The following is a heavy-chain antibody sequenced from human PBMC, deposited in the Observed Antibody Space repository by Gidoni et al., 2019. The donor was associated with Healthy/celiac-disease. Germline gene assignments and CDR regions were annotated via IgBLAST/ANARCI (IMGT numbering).Heavy chain of an antibody. CDR3: AKTAYIVATMGGLDY. CDR1: GFTSDDYA. J-gene: IGHJ4*02. D-gene: IGHD5-12*01. CDR2: ISWDGGST. Sequence: EVQLVESGGVVVQPGGSLRLSCAASGFTSDDYAMHWVRQAPGKGLEWVSLISWDGGSTYYADSVKGRFTISRDNSKNSLYLQMNSLRAEDTALYYCAKTAYIVATMGGLDYWGQGTLVTVSS. V-gene: IGHV3-43D*04.